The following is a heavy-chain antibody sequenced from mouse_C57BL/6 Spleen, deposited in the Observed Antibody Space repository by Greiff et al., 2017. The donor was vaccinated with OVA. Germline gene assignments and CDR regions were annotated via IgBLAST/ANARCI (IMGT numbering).Heavy chain of an antibody. CDR3: TRENITTVVSWYFDV. Sequence: EVKVVESGEGLVKPGGSLKLSCAASGFTFSSYAMSWVRQTPEKRLEWVAYISSGGDYIYYADTVKGRFTISRDNARNTLYLQMSSLKSEDTAMYYCTRENITTVVSWYFDVWGTGTTVTVSS. CDR1: GFTFSSYA. D-gene: IGHD1-1*01. J-gene: IGHJ1*03. V-gene: IGHV5-9-1*02. CDR2: ISSGGDYI.